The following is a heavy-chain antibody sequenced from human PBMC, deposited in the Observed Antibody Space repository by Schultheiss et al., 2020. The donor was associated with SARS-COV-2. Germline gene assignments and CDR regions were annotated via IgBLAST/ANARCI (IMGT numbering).Heavy chain of an antibody. D-gene: IGHD6-13*01. Sequence: GSLRLSCAVYGGSFSGYYWGWIRQPPGKGLEWIGEINHSGSTNYNPSLKSRVTISVDTSKNQFSLKLSSVTAADTAVYYCARGGRYSTLGFDPWGQGTLVTVSS. J-gene: IGHJ5*02. CDR2: INHSGST. CDR1: GGSFSGYY. CDR3: ARGGRYSTLGFDP. V-gene: IGHV4-34*01.